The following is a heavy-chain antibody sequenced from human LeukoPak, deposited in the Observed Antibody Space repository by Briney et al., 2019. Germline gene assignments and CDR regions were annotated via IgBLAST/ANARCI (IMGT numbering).Heavy chain of an antibody. D-gene: IGHD6-6*01. CDR1: GGSFSGYY. CDR2: INHSGST. Sequence: PSETLSLTCAVYGGSFSGYYWSWFRQPPGKGLEWIGEINHSGSTNYNPSLKSRVTISVDTSKNQFSLKLSSVTAADTAVYYCAGGIAARPAVVDYWGQGTLVTVSS. J-gene: IGHJ4*02. CDR3: AGGIAARPAVVDY. V-gene: IGHV4-34*01.